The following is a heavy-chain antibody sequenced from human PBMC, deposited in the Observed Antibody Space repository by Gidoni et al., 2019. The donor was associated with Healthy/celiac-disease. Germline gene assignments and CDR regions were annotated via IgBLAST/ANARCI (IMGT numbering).Heavy chain of an antibody. V-gene: IGHV3-48*04. CDR1: GCTVSSYS. CDR2: ISSRSSTL. Sequence: EVQLGESGGGLVQPGGSLRLSCAASGCTVSSYSMNWVRQAPGKGREWVSYISSRSSTLYYADSVKGRFTISRDNAKNSLYLQMNSLRAEDTAVYYCARAYYYGSGSYLDYWGQGTLVTVSS. CDR3: ARAYYYGSGSYLDY. D-gene: IGHD3-10*01. J-gene: IGHJ4*02.